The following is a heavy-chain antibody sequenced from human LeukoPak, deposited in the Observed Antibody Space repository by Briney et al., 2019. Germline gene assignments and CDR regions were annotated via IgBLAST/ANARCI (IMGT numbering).Heavy chain of an antibody. D-gene: IGHD3-3*01. J-gene: IGHJ6*02. CDR1: GFTFSSDA. Sequence: PGGALRLSCAASGFTFSSDAISWGRQAPGNGLESGSAISGSGGITYYAESVKGRFTISRENYKNTLYLQMNRLSAEDTAVYYCATSIKYDFWSGYYMFPGMDVWGQGTTVTVSS. CDR3: ATSIKYDFWSGYYMFPGMDV. CDR2: ISGSGGIT. V-gene: IGHV3-23*01.